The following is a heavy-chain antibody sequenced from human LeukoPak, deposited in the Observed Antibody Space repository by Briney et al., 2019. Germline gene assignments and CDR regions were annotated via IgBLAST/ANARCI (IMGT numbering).Heavy chain of an antibody. V-gene: IGHV1-69*06. J-gene: IGHJ6*03. D-gene: IGHD2-21*01. Sequence: SVKVSCKASGGTLTSYVISWVRQAPGQGLEWMGGIIPISGTTNYAQKFQGRVTITADKSTSTAYMELSSLRSEDTAVYYCATLCCGSYYMDVWGKGTTVTVSS. CDR1: GGTLTSYV. CDR3: ATLCCGSYYMDV. CDR2: IIPISGTT.